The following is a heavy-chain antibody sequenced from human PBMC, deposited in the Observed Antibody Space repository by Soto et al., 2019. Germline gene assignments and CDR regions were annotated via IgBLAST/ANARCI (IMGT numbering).Heavy chain of an antibody. CDR2: INHSGST. CDR3: ARARFIAARFFDY. J-gene: IGHJ4*02. Sequence: SETLSLTCAVYGGSFSGYYWSWIRQPPGKGLEWIGEINHSGSTNYNPSLKSRVTISVDTSKNQFSLKLSSVTAADTAVYYCARARFIAARFFDYWGQGTLVTVSS. V-gene: IGHV4-34*01. D-gene: IGHD6-6*01. CDR1: GGSFSGYY.